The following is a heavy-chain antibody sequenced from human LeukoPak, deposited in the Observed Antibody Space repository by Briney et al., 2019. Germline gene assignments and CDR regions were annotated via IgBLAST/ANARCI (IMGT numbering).Heavy chain of an antibody. D-gene: IGHD5-12*01. CDR1: GFTFSSYG. CDR3: AKAKVATIPQFDY. Sequence: PGGSLRLSCAASGFTFSSYGMHWVRQAPGKGLGWVAFIRYDGSNKYYADSVKGRFTISRDNSKNTLYLQMNSLRAEDTAVYYCAKAKVATIPQFDYWGQGTLVTVSS. CDR2: IRYDGSNK. V-gene: IGHV3-30*02. J-gene: IGHJ4*02.